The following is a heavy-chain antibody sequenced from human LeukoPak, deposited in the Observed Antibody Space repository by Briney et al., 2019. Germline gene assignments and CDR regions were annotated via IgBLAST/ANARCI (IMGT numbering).Heavy chain of an antibody. CDR1: GFTFSSYG. J-gene: IGHJ4*02. CDR2: ISYDGSNK. V-gene: IGHV3-30*18. D-gene: IGHD2-2*01. CDR3: AKLLLWHIDY. Sequence: PGRSLRLSCAASGFTFSSYGMHWVRQAPGKGVEWVAVISYDGSNKYYADSVKGRFTISRDNSKNTLYLQMNSLRAEDTAVYYCAKLLLWHIDYWGQGTLVTVSS.